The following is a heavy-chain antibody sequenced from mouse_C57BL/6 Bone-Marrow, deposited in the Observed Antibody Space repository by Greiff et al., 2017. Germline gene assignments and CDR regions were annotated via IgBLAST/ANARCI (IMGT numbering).Heavy chain of an antibody. Sequence: EVKLMESGGGLVQPGGSRKLSCAASGFTFSSFGMHWVRHAPEKGLEWVAYISSGSSTIYYADTVKGRFTISRDNPKNPLFLQMTSLRAEDTAMYYCARRGYGSSYWYFDVWGAGTTVTVSS. J-gene: IGHJ1*01. V-gene: IGHV5-17*02. CDR2: ISSGSSTI. CDR3: ARRGYGSSYWYFDV. CDR1: GFTFSSFG. D-gene: IGHD1-1*01.